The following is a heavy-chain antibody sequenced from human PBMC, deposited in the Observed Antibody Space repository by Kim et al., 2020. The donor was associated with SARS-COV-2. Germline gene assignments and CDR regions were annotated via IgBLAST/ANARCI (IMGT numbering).Heavy chain of an antibody. CDR2: VIPGLGTP. CDR1: GGSYFSYA. Sequence: SVKVSCQASGGSYFSYAISWVRQAPGQGLEWMGRVIPGLGTPNYAQKFQGRVTISADSSTSTAYMDLSSLRFEDTAVYYCAREREDYSDIGGYSLFDSWGQGTLVTVSS. D-gene: IGHD3-22*01. V-gene: IGHV1-69*11. CDR3: AREREDYSDIGGYSLFDS. J-gene: IGHJ4*02.